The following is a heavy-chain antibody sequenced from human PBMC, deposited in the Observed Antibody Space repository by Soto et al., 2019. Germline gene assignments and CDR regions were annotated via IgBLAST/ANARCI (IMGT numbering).Heavy chain of an antibody. Sequence: GGSLRLSCAASGFTFSSYAMSWVRQAPGKGLEWVSAISGSGGSTYYADSVKGRFTISRDNSKNTLYLQMNSLRAEDTAVYYGAKGQMDDYLFDDWGQGTLVTVSS. CDR3: AKGQMDDYLFDD. J-gene: IGHJ4*02. CDR1: GFTFSSYA. V-gene: IGHV3-23*01. D-gene: IGHD4-17*01. CDR2: ISGSGGST.